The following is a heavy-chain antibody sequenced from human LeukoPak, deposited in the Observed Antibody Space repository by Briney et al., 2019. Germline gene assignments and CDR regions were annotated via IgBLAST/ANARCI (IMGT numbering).Heavy chain of an antibody. CDR1: GFTFSSYG. J-gene: IGHJ5*02. Sequence: GRSLRLSCAASGFTFSSYGMHWVRQAPGQGLEWVAVISYDGSNKYYADSVKGRFTISRDNSKNTLYLQMNSLRAEDTAVYYCAKDGEGYSYGYPTWFDPWGQGTLVTVSS. V-gene: IGHV3-30*18. D-gene: IGHD5-18*01. CDR3: AKDGEGYSYGYPTWFDP. CDR2: ISYDGSNK.